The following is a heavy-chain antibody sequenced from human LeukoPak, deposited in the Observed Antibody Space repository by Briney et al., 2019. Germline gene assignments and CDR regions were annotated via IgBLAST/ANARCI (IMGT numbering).Heavy chain of an antibody. J-gene: IGHJ4*02. D-gene: IGHD3-9*01. Sequence: SETLSLTCTVSGGSISSSSSDYYWGWVRQPPGKGLEWIGSISYTWNTYYNPSLKSRVTISADASNNQFSLKLSSVTAADTAVYYCATLDLWGQGTLVTVSS. CDR3: ATLDL. V-gene: IGHV4-39*01. CDR2: ISYTWNT. CDR1: GGSISSSSSDYY.